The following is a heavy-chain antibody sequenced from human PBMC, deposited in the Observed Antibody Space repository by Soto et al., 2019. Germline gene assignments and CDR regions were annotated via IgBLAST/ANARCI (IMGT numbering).Heavy chain of an antibody. CDR1: GYTLTELS. CDR3: ATTVDQYDSSGTSFDY. Sequence: GASVRVSCKVSGYTLTELSMHWVRQAPGKGREGMGGFDPEDGERIYAQQFQGRVTMTEDTATDTAYMELSSLRSEATDVYYCATTVDQYDSSGTSFDYCGQGILVTVS. V-gene: IGHV1-24*01. D-gene: IGHD3-22*01. J-gene: IGHJ4*02. CDR2: FDPEDGER.